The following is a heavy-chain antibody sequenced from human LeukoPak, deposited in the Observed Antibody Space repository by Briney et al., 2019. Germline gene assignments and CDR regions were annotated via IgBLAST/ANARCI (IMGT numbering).Heavy chain of an antibody. Sequence: GGSLRLSCAASGFTFSSYSMNWVRQAPGKGLEWVSYISSSSLTIYYADSVKGRFTISRDNSKNTLYLQMNSLRAEDTAVYYCARDAAAQQLVHYFDYWGQGTLVTVSS. CDR3: ARDAAAQQLVHYFDY. J-gene: IGHJ4*02. D-gene: IGHD6-13*01. CDR1: GFTFSSYS. V-gene: IGHV3-48*01. CDR2: ISSSSLTI.